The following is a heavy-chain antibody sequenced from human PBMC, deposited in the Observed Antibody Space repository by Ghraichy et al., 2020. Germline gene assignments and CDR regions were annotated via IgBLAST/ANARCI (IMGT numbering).Heavy chain of an antibody. D-gene: IGHD3-22*01. J-gene: IGHJ4*02. CDR2: IKSKTDGGTT. CDR3: TTDLYYYDSSGYYRSTL. V-gene: IGHV3-15*01. Sequence: GGSLRLSCAASGFTFSNAWMSWVRQAPGKGLEWVGRIKSKTDGGTTDYAAPVTGRFTISRDDSKNTLYLQMNSLKTEDTAVYYCTTDLYYYDSSGYYRSTLWGQGTLVTVSS. CDR1: GFTFSNAW.